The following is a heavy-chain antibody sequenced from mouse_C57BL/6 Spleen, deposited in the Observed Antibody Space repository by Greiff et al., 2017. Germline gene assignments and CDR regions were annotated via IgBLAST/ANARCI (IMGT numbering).Heavy chain of an antibody. Sequence: EVQLVESGPGLVKPSQSLSLTCSVTGYSITSGYYWNWIRQFPGNKLEWMGYISYDGSNNYNPSLKNRISITRDTSKNQFFLKLNSVTTEDTATYYCAREEPQRGFAYWGQGTLVTVSA. CDR2: ISYDGSN. CDR1: GYSITSGYY. CDR3: AREEPQRGFAY. V-gene: IGHV3-6*01. J-gene: IGHJ3*01.